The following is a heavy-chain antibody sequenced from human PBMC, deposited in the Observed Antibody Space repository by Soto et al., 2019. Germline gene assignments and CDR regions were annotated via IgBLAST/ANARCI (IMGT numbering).Heavy chain of an antibody. Sequence: QVQLQESGPGLVKPSQTLSLTCTVSGGSINSATNYWSWIRQHPVKGLEWIGYIYYSGTTYYNPSLESRVKLSLATSKNRFSLRLSSVTAADTAVYYCASQYRGYDKNRWDPWGQGALVTVSS. D-gene: IGHD5-12*01. CDR1: GGSINSATNY. CDR2: IYYSGTT. V-gene: IGHV4-31*03. CDR3: ASQYRGYDKNRWDP. J-gene: IGHJ5*02.